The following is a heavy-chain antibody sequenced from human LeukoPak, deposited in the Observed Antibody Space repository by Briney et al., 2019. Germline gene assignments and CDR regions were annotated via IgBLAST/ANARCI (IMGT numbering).Heavy chain of an antibody. CDR1: GFTFSSYW. Sequence: GGSLRLSCAVSGFTFSSYWMSWVRQAPGKGLEWVSGISDSGGTTYYADSVKGRFTISRDNSKNTLYLQMNSLRAEDTAVYYCAKERPTRRYCSGGSCYSRYFDYWGQGTLVTVSS. CDR3: AKERPTRRYCSGGSCYSRYFDY. J-gene: IGHJ4*02. V-gene: IGHV3-23*01. CDR2: ISDSGGTT. D-gene: IGHD2-15*01.